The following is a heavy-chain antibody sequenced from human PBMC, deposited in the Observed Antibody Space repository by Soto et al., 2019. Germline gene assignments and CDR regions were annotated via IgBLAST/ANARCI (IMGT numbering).Heavy chain of an antibody. CDR2: IIPIFGTA. CDR1: GGTFSSYA. Sequence: SGEVCCDASGGTFSSYAISWVRQAPGQGLEWMGGIIPIFGTANYAQKFQGRVTITADKSTSTAYMELSSLRSEDTAVYYCARGPDRLYYDFWSGYYKVYYYGIDVWGQGPTVTVS. J-gene: IGHJ6*02. V-gene: IGHV1-69*06. CDR3: ARGPDRLYYDFWSGYYKVYYYGIDV. D-gene: IGHD3-3*01.